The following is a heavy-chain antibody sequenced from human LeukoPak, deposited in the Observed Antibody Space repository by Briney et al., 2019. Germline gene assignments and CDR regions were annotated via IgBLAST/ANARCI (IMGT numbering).Heavy chain of an antibody. J-gene: IGHJ5*02. D-gene: IGHD3-9*01. CDR2: INHSGST. CDR1: GGSFNGYY. Sequence: SETLSLTCAVYGGSFNGYYWSWIRQPPGKGLEWIGEINHSGSTNYNPSLKSRVTISVDTSKNQFSLKLSSVTAADTAVYYCARHKNYDILTGYYSNWFDPWGQGTLVTVSS. CDR3: ARHKNYDILTGYYSNWFDP. V-gene: IGHV4-34*01.